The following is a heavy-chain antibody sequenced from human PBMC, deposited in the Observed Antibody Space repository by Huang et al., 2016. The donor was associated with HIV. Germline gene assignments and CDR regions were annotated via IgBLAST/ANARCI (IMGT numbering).Heavy chain of an antibody. Sequence: QLQLQESGPGLVKPSETLSLTCTVSGGSISSSGYYWGWIRQPPGKGLEWIGGIYHSGSTDYNPALRSRVTIFIDTSKIQFSLKLKSVTTADTAVYYCATNNWNDSYYYFMDVWGKGTTVTVSS. D-gene: IGHD1-20*01. V-gene: IGHV4-39*01. CDR3: ATNNWNDSYYYFMDV. CDR2: IYHSGST. CDR1: GGSISSSGYY. J-gene: IGHJ6*03.